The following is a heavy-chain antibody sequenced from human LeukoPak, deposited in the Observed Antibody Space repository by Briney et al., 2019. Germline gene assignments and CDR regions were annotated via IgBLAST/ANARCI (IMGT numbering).Heavy chain of an antibody. Sequence: SETLSLTCTVSGGSISSSSYYWGWTRQPPGKGLEWIGSIYYSGSTYYNPSLKSRVTISVDTSKNQFSLKLSSVTAADTAVYYCARDIVVVVAAIDHHWFDPWGQGTLVTVSS. J-gene: IGHJ5*02. D-gene: IGHD2-15*01. V-gene: IGHV4-39*02. CDR1: GGSISSSSYY. CDR2: IYYSGST. CDR3: ARDIVVVVAAIDHHWFDP.